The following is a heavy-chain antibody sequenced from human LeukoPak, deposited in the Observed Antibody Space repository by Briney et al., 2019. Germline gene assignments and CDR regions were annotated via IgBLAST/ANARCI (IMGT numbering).Heavy chain of an antibody. Sequence: SETLSLTCAVYGGSFSGYYWSWIRQPPGKGLEWIGEINHSESTNYNPSLKSRVTISVDTSKNQFSLKLSSVTAADTAVYYCARGHDALLFDYWGQGTLVTVSS. V-gene: IGHV4-34*01. CDR3: ARGHDALLFDY. CDR2: INHSEST. J-gene: IGHJ4*02. D-gene: IGHD1-1*01. CDR1: GGSFSGYY.